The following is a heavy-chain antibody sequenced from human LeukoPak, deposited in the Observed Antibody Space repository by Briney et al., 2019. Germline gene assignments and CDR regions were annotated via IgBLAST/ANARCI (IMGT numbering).Heavy chain of an antibody. D-gene: IGHD1-1*01. Sequence: GRSLRLSCTASGFPFSGYGMHWVRQAPGKGPEWVAAISSDGSKKDYADSVKGRFSISRDKSKNTLYLQMNSLRPDDTAVYYCATEYDNLDDYFDYWGQGTLVIVSA. CDR2: ISSDGSKK. CDR3: ATEYDNLDDYFDY. V-gene: IGHV3-30*03. CDR1: GFPFSGYG. J-gene: IGHJ4*02.